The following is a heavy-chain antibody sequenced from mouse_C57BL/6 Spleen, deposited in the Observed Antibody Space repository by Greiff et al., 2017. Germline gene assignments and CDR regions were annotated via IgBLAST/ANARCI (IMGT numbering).Heavy chain of an antibody. CDR3: ASYVCAY. Sequence: EVQRVESGGGLVKPGGSLKLSCAASGFTFRDYGMHWVRPAPEKGLEWVAYISSGSSTIYYADTVKGRFTISRDNAKNTLFLQLTSLRSEDTAMYYCASYVCAYWGQGTLVTVSA. J-gene: IGHJ3*01. CDR2: ISSGSSTI. CDR1: GFTFRDYG. V-gene: IGHV5-17*01. D-gene: IGHD2-12*01.